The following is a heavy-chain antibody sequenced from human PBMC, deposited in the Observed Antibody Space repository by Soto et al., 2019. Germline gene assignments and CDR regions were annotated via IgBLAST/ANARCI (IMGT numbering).Heavy chain of an antibody. CDR2: IIVSNGSP. J-gene: IGHJ4*02. D-gene: IGHD3-3*01. CDR3: AREPEDGVPGDY. V-gene: IGHV1-3*01. Sequence: QVQLVQSGAEVKEPGASVRVSCKASGYTFTSHTLHWARQAPGQGLEWMGWIIVSNGSPRYAPQFQGRVTFGRDTSATPAYMELSSLTSEDTAVYSCAREPEDGVPGDYWGQGTLVVVSS. CDR1: GYTFTSHT.